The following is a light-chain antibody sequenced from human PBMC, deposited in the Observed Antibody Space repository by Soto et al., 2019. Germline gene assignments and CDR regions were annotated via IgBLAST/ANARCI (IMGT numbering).Light chain of an antibody. Sequence: QSVLTQPPSASGTPGQTIAISCSGGSSNIGSHTVNWYQQLPGTAPRLLIYSNTQRPSGVPDRFSGSKSGTSASLAISGLQSEYEGDYYCAAWDDSLSAVVFGGGTKVTVL. CDR1: SSNIGSHT. V-gene: IGLV1-44*01. J-gene: IGLJ2*01. CDR3: AAWDDSLSAVV. CDR2: SNT.